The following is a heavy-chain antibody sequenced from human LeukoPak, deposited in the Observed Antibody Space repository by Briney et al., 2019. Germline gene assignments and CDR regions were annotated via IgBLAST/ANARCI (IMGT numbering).Heavy chain of an antibody. D-gene: IGHD6-19*01. CDR2: IGTTGAT. Sequence: GRSLRLSCAASGFTFSSHGMHWVRQATGNGLEWVSAIGTTGATYYADSVKGRFTISRENAKSSLYLQMNSLRAGDTAVYYCARGRAPKVAGMGNWFDPWGQGTLVTVSS. CDR1: GFTFSSHG. V-gene: IGHV3-13*04. J-gene: IGHJ5*02. CDR3: ARGRAPKVAGMGNWFDP.